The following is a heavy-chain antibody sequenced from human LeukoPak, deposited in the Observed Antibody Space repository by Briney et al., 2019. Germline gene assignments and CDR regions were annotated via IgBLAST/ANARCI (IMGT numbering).Heavy chain of an antibody. D-gene: IGHD3-22*01. CDR2: IYYSGST. Sequence: AQTQSLTCTVSGGSISSVISYWNWIRQHPGKGLEWIGYIYYSGSTYYNPSLKSRVTISVNTSKNQFSLKLSSVTAADTAVYYCARVSGDSSGYRPYYFDYWGQGTLVPVSS. V-gene: IGHV4-31*03. J-gene: IGHJ4*02. CDR3: ARVSGDSSGYRPYYFDY. CDR1: GGSISSVISY.